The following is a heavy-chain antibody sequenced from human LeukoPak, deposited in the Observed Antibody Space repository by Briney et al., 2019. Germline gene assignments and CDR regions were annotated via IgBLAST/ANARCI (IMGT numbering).Heavy chain of an antibody. CDR3: ARASRDGYNLDY. Sequence: GGSLRLSRAASGFTFSSYSMNWVRQAPGKGLEWVANIKQDGSEKYYVASVKGRFTISRDNAKNSLYLQMNSLRAEDKAVYYCARASRDGYNLDYWGQGTLVTVSS. J-gene: IGHJ4*02. CDR1: GFTFSSYS. D-gene: IGHD5-24*01. CDR2: IKQDGSEK. V-gene: IGHV3-7*01.